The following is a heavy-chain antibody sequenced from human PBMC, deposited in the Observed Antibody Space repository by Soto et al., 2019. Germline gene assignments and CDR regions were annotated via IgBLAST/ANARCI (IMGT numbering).Heavy chain of an antibody. CDR3: ARLGLNDGGNYYDGMDV. D-gene: IGHD2-15*01. V-gene: IGHV4-59*01. CDR2: IYYSGST. Sequence: LSLTCTVSGGSISSYYWSWIRQPPGKGLEWIGYIYYSGSTNYNPSLKSRVTISGYTSKNQYSLKLSSVTSADTAGYDCARLGLNDGGNYYDGMDVWGQGTTVTVSS. J-gene: IGHJ6*02. CDR1: GGSISSYY.